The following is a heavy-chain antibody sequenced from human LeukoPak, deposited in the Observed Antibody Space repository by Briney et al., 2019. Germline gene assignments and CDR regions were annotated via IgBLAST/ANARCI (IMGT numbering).Heavy chain of an antibody. J-gene: IGHJ4*02. CDR3: ARADYDSSGYFDY. Sequence: SETLSLTCTVSGYSISSGFYWGWIRQPPGKGLEWIGYIYYSGSTNYNPSLKSRVTISVDTSKNQFSLKLSSVTAADTAVYYCARADYDSSGYFDYWGQGTLVTVSS. V-gene: IGHV4-61*01. D-gene: IGHD3-22*01. CDR2: IYYSGST. CDR1: GYSISSGFY.